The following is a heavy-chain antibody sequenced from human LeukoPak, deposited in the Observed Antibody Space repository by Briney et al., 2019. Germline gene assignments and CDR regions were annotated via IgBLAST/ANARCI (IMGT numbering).Heavy chain of an antibody. CDR3: ARDNGPQVDY. Sequence: PGGSLRLSCAASGFTVSSNYMSWVRQAPGKGLEWVSVIYSGGSTYYADSVKGRFTISRDNAKNSLYLQMNSLRDEDTAVYYCARDNGPQVDYWGQGTLVTVSS. V-gene: IGHV3-53*01. J-gene: IGHJ4*02. CDR1: GFTVSSNY. CDR2: IYSGGST.